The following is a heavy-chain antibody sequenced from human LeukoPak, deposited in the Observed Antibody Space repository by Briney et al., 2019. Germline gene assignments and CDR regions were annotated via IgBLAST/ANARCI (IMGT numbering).Heavy chain of an antibody. V-gene: IGHV4-59*01. Sequence: SETLSLTCTVSGGSISSYYWSWIRQPPGKGLEWIGYIYYSGSTNYNPSLKSRVTISVDTSKNQFSLKLSSVTAADTAVYYCARDGIWDQGTLVTVSS. CDR3: ARDGI. CDR1: GGSISSYY. J-gene: IGHJ4*02. CDR2: IYYSGST.